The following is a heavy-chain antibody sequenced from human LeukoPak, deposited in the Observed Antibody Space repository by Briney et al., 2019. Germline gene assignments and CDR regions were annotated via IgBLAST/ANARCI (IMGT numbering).Heavy chain of an antibody. J-gene: IGHJ5*02. Sequence: PSETLSLTCSVSGVSITGYSWSWIRQPPGKGLEWIGYIYYSGDTYYDASLKSRVSFSVDTSQKQFSLKLKSVTAADTAVYYCVRGPYGSSISNWFDPWGQGILVIVSS. V-gene: IGHV4-59*01. CDR1: GVSITGYS. CDR2: IYYSGDT. CDR3: VRGPYGSSISNWFDP. D-gene: IGHD3-10*01.